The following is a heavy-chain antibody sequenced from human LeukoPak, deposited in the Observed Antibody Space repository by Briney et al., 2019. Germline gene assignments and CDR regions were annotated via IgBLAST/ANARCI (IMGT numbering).Heavy chain of an antibody. D-gene: IGHD5-12*01. J-gene: IGHJ4*02. CDR1: GFMFSSYE. CDR3: AKDGAWLRFDD. Sequence: GGSLRLSCAASGFMFSSYEMNWVRQAPGKGLEWVSGISPGGGPTYYADSVKGRFTISRDDSKNTLYLQMNNLRAEDTAVYYCAKDGAWLRFDDWGQGILVTVSS. V-gene: IGHV3-23*01. CDR2: ISPGGGPT.